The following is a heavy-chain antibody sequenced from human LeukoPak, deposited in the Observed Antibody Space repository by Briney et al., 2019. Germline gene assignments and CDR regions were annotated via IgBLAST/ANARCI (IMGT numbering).Heavy chain of an antibody. CDR1: GYTFTSYG. CDR3: ARDRRIAADSSGN. D-gene: IGHD3-22*01. CDR2: ISAYNGNT. V-gene: IGHV1-18*01. Sequence: ASVKVSCKASGYTFTSYGISWVRQAPGQRLEWMGWISAYNGNTNYAQKLQGRVTMTADTSTSTVYMELGSLRSDDTAMYYCARDRRIAADSSGNWGQGALVTVSS. J-gene: IGHJ4*02.